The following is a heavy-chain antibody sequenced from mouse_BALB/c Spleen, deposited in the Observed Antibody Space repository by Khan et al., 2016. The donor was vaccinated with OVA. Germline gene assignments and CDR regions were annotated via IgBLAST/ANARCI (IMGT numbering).Heavy chain of an antibody. CDR1: GFNIKDTY. CDR2: IDPANGNT. V-gene: IGHV14-3*02. CDR3: TYSTLLYAIDY. J-gene: IGHJ4*01. Sequence: VQLQQSGAELVKPGASVKLSCTGSGFNIKDTYMHWVKQRPEQGLEWIGRIDPANGNTKYDPKFQARATLTADTASNAVYLQLSSLTSEDTAVYYCTYSTLLYAIDYWGQGTSVTVSS.